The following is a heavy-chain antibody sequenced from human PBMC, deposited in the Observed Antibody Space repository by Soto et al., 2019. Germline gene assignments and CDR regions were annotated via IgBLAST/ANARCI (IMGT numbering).Heavy chain of an antibody. J-gene: IGHJ4*02. Sequence: SETLSLTCTVSGGSISSYYWSWIRQPPGKGLEWIGYIYYSGSTNYNPSLKSRVTISVDTSKNQFSLKLSSVTAADTAVYYCARYYYDSSGYYHPFDYWGQGTLVTVSS. V-gene: IGHV4-59*01. CDR3: ARYYYDSSGYYHPFDY. CDR1: GGSISSYY. D-gene: IGHD3-22*01. CDR2: IYYSGST.